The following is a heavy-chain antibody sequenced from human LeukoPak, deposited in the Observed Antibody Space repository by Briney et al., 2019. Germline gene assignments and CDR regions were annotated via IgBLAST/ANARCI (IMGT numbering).Heavy chain of an antibody. J-gene: IGHJ4*02. CDR3: ARDVHYYFDY. Sequence: GASVKVSCKASGGTFSSYAISWVRQAPGQGLEWMGGIIPIFGTANYAQKFQGRVTIAADESTSTAYMELSSLRSEDTAVYYCARDVHYYFDYWGQGTLVTVSS. V-gene: IGHV1-69*13. CDR1: GGTFSSYA. D-gene: IGHD1-1*01. CDR2: IIPIFGTA.